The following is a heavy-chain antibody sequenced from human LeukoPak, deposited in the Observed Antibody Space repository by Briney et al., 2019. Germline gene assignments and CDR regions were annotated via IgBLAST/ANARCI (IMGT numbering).Heavy chain of an antibody. J-gene: IGHJ5*02. CDR1: GYTFTGYY. CDR2: INPNSGGT. V-gene: IGHV1-2*02. D-gene: IGHD6-13*01. CDR3: ARDHESAAAGTPA. Sequence: GASVKVSCKASGYTFTGYYMHWVRQAPGQGLEWMGWINPNSGGTNYAQKFQGRVTMTRDTSISTAYMELSRLRSDDTAVYYCARDHESAAAGTPAWGQGTLVTVSS.